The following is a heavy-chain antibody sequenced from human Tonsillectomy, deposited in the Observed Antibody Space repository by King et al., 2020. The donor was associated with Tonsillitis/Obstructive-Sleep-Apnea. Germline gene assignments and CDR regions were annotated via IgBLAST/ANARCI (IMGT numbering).Heavy chain of an antibody. CDR1: GGSFSGYY. J-gene: IGHJ6*03. CDR3: ARGVEEYYDFWSGSLGYYYMDV. CDR2: INHSGST. D-gene: IGHD3-3*01. V-gene: IGHV4-34*01. Sequence: VQLQQWGAGLLKPSETLSLTCAVYGGSFSGYYWSWIRQPPGKGLEWIGEINHSGSTNYNPSLKSRVTISVDTSKNQFPLKLSSVTAADTAVYYCARGVEEYYDFWSGSLGYYYMDVWGKGTTVTVSS.